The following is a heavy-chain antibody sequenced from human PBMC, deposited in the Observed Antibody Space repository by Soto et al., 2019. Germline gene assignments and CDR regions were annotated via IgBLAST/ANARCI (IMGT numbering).Heavy chain of an antibody. CDR1: GGTFSSYA. Sequence: AASVKVSCKASGGTFSSYAISWVRQAPGQGLEWMGGIIPIFGTANYAQKFQGRVTITADESTSTAYMELSSLRSEDTAVYYCARAQLYCGGDCYGGRFDYWGQGTLVTVSS. D-gene: IGHD2-21*02. V-gene: IGHV1-69*13. CDR3: ARAQLYCGGDCYGGRFDY. J-gene: IGHJ4*02. CDR2: IIPIFGTA.